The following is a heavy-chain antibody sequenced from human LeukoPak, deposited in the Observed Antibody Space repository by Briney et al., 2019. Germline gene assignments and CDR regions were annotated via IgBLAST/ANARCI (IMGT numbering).Heavy chain of an antibody. J-gene: IGHJ4*02. CDR1: GFTFSSYS. D-gene: IGHD1-14*01. CDR3: AKGDNRNWINFFDY. Sequence: GGSLRLSCAASGFTFSSYSMNWVRQAPGKGLEWVSGISWNSGSIGYADSVKGRFTISRDNAKNSLYLQMNSLRAEDMALYYFAKGDNRNWINFFDYWGQGTLVTVSS. CDR2: ISWNSGSI. V-gene: IGHV3-9*03.